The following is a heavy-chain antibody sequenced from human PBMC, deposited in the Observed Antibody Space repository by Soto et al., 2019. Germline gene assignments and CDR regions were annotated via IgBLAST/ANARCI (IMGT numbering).Heavy chain of an antibody. D-gene: IGHD3-10*01. CDR2: IFSNNER. V-gene: IGHV2-26*03. Sequence: QVTLKESGPELVKATETLTLTCSISGFSLTTGRMGVSWIRQPPGKALEWLAHIFSNNERSYTTSLQHRLSLSADHSKRQVVLPMTDVGPVDTATYFCARLVADSSWYYYGLDVWGQGASVTVS. J-gene: IGHJ6*02. CDR1: GFSLTTGRMG. CDR3: ARLVADSSWYYYGLDV.